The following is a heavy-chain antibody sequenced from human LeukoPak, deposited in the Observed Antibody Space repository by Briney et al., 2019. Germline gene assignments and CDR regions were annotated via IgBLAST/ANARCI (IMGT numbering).Heavy chain of an antibody. J-gene: IGHJ4*02. V-gene: IGHV1-18*01. CDR2: ISAYNGDT. CDR1: GYTFTSYG. D-gene: IGHD2-2*03. Sequence: ASVKVSCKASGYTFTSYGISWVRQALGQGLEWMGWISAYNGDTNYAQKLQGRVTMTTDTSTSTAYMELRSLRSDDTAVYYCARVDIVVVPAARGLVGGFDYWGQGTLVTVSS. CDR3: ARVDIVVVPAARGLVGGFDY.